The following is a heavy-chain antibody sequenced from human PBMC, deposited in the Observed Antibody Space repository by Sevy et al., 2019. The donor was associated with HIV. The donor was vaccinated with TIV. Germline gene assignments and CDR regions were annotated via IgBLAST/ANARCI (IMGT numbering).Heavy chain of an antibody. CDR3: AKIGKRGWDFDS. Sequence: GGSLRLSCAASGFRFSNFWMSWVRQAPGKGLEWVANINEDGAVKYYAYSVKGRFIISRDPANDSLYVQMFSLRAEDTAVYYCAKIGKRGWDFDSWGQGTRVTVSS. D-gene: IGHD6-19*01. CDR1: GFRFSNFW. V-gene: IGHV3-7*01. J-gene: IGHJ4*02. CDR2: INEDGAVK.